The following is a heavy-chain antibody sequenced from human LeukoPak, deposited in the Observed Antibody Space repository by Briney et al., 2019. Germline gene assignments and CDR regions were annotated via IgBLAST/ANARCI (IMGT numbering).Heavy chain of an antibody. CDR3: AKMGHDNLQILRYFDWLLSPDFDY. V-gene: IGHV3-23*01. D-gene: IGHD3-9*01. CDR2: ISGSGGST. J-gene: IGHJ4*02. CDR1: GFTFSTYA. Sequence: GGSLRLSCAASGFTFSTYAMSWVRQAPGKGLEWVSSISGSGGSTYYADSVKGRFTLSRDNSKNTLYLQMNSLRAEDTAVYYCAKMGHDNLQILRYFDWLLSPDFDYWGQGTLVTVSS.